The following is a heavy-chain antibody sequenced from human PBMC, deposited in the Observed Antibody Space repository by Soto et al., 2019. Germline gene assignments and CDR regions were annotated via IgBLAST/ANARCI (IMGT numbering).Heavy chain of an antibody. Sequence: SETLSLTCTVSGGSVTNSSYYWGWISHSPGKGLEWIGSVYYRGRSYSKSSVKSRVTISVDTSKNRFSLSLNSVTASDTAVYFCVSQRTTVPTQAYFDYWGPGALVTVSS. D-gene: IGHD4-17*01. CDR3: VSQRTTVPTQAYFDY. CDR1: GGSVTNSSYY. CDR2: VYYRGRS. V-gene: IGHV4-39*01. J-gene: IGHJ4*02.